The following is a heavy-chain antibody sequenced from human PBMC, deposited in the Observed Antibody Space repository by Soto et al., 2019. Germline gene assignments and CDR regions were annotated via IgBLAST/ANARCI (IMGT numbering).Heavy chain of an antibody. CDR3: ARDRSRTYYGFDAFEN. V-gene: IGHV1-18*01. J-gene: IGHJ3*02. CDR1: GYSFKSYG. CDR2: ISAYNGNT. Sequence: QVQLVQSGAEVKKPGASVKVSCKASGYSFKSYGISWVRQAPGQGLEWMGWISAYNGNTNYAQKVRGRVTMTTDTXTXXAYMELRSLRSDDTAVYYCARDRSRTYYGFDAFENWGQGTMVTVSS. D-gene: IGHD1-26*01.